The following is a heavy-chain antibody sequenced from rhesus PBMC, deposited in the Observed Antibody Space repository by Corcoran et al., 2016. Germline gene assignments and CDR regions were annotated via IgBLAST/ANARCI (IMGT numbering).Heavy chain of an antibody. D-gene: IGHD3-9*01. CDR1: GFTFSNYW. J-gene: IGHJ6*01. CDR3: TSHNEDDYGYGSDS. V-gene: IGHV3S11*01. Sequence: EVQLVESGGGLVQPGGSLRLSCAASGFTFSNYWMSWVRQAPGKGLEWVGFIKNKADGGTAAYAESVKGRFTMSRDDSKNTLYLQMNSLKTEDTAVYYCTSHNEDDYGYGSDSWGQGVVVTVSS. CDR2: IKNKADGGTA.